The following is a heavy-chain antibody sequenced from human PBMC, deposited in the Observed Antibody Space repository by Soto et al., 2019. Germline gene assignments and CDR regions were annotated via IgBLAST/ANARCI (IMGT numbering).Heavy chain of an antibody. J-gene: IGHJ4*02. D-gene: IGHD3-16*01. Sequence: QVQLVESGGGVFQPGRSLRVSCAASGFTLSSYGMHWVRQAPGKGLEWVAVIWYDGNNKYYADSVKDSFTISRDNSKNTLYLQMNSLRAEDTAVYYCARDRTLSYFDYWGQRTLVTVSS. V-gene: IGHV3-33*04. CDR3: ARDRTLSYFDY. CDR1: GFTLSSYG. CDR2: IWYDGNNK.